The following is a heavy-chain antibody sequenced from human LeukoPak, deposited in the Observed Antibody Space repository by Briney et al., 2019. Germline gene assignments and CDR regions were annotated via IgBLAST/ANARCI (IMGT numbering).Heavy chain of an antibody. V-gene: IGHV4-59*01. CDR2: VYSSGST. CDR3: ARGGWSPDF. J-gene: IGHJ2*01. Sequence: SETLSLTCTVSGGSITGSYWSWIRQPPGKGLEWIGYVYSSGSTDYNPPLRSRVTISVDTSKNQFSLKLSSVTAADTAVYFCARGGWSPDFWGRGTLVAVSS. D-gene: IGHD6-19*01. CDR1: GGSITGSY.